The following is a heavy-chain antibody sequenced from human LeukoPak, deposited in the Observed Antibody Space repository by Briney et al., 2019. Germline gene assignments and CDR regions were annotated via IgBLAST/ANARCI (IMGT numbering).Heavy chain of an antibody. CDR1: GFTFSSYG. Sequence: PGGSLRLSCAASGFTFSSYGMHWVRQAPGKGLEWVAFIRYDGCNKYYADSVKGRFTISGDNSKNTLYLQMNSLRAEDTAVYYCAKDLLADYWGQGTLVTVSS. J-gene: IGHJ4*02. CDR3: AKDLLADY. CDR2: IRYDGCNK. V-gene: IGHV3-30*02.